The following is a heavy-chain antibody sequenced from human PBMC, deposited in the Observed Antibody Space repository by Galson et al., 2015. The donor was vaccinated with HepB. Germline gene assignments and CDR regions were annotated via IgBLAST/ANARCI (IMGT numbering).Heavy chain of an antibody. D-gene: IGHD6-13*01. CDR1: GFTFSSYG. CDR3: AKEVVEQQLGLDY. J-gene: IGHJ4*02. CDR2: ISYDGSNK. V-gene: IGHV3-30*18. Sequence: SLRLSCAASGFTFSSYGMHWVRQAPGKGLEWVAVISYDGSNKYYADSVKGRFTISRDNSKNTLYLQMNSLRAEDTAVYYCAKEVVEQQLGLDYWGQGTLVTVSS.